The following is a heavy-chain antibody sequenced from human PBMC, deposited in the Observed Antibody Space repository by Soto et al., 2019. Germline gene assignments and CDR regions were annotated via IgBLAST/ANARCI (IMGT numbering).Heavy chain of an antibody. CDR1: GFTFSSYG. Sequence: QVQLVESGGGVVQPGRSLRLSCAASGFTFSSYGMHWVRQAPGKGLEWVAVISYDGSNKYYADSVKGRFTISRDNSKNTLNLQMNSLTAEDTAVYYCARSLAAAYTETADYWGQGTLVTVSS. J-gene: IGHJ4*02. D-gene: IGHD6-13*01. CDR3: ARSLAAAYTETADY. CDR2: ISYDGSNK. V-gene: IGHV3-30*03.